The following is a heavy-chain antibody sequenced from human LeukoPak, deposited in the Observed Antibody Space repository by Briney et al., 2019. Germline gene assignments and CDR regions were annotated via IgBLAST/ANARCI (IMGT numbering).Heavy chain of an antibody. D-gene: IGHD1-26*01. CDR1: GGSISSSNW. CDR3: ARTYGSYFRSFDY. Sequence: SETLSLTCAVSGGSISSSNWWGWVRQPPGKGLEWIGEVYHSGSTIYNPSLKSRVTMSVDKSKNQFSLKLNSVTAADTAVYYCARTYGSYFRSFDYWGQGTLVTVSS. V-gene: IGHV4-4*02. J-gene: IGHJ4*02. CDR2: VYHSGST.